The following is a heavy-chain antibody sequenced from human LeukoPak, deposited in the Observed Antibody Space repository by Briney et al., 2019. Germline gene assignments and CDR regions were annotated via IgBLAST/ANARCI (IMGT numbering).Heavy chain of an antibody. V-gene: IGHV1-8*01. CDR2: MNPNSGNT. CDR3: APPFWSGYWAFDP. Sequence: GASVKVSCKASGYTFTSYDINWVRQATGQGLEWMGWMNPNSGNTGYAQKFQGRDTMTRNTSISTAYMELSSLRSEDTAVYYCAPPFWSGYWAFDPWGQGTLVTVSS. D-gene: IGHD3-3*01. CDR1: GYTFTSYD. J-gene: IGHJ5*02.